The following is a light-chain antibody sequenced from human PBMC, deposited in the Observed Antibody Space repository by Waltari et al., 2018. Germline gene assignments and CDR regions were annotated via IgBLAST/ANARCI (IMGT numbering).Light chain of an antibody. CDR3: SSYAGSSKGV. CDR2: AVS. Sequence: QSALTQPASVSGSPGPSITLSCTGTSRYVGHSKRVPWYQQHPGKAPKLMIYAVSKRPSGVSDRFSGSKSGDMASLTISGLQPEDEAEYFCSSYAGSSKGVFGGGTKVTVL. CDR1: SRYVGHSKR. V-gene: IGLV2-23*02. J-gene: IGLJ2*01.